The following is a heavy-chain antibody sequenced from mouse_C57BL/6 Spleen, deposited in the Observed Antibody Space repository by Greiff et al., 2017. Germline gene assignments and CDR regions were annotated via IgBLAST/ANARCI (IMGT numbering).Heavy chain of an antibody. CDR3: ARILYSNYPYSDV. CDR2: INPNNGGT. CDR1: GYTFTDYN. Sequence: VQLQQSGPELVKPGASVKIPCKASGYTFTDYNMDWVKQSHGKSLEWIGDINPNNGGTIYNQKFKGKATLTVDKSSSTAYMELRSLTSEDTAVYYCARILYSNYPYSDVWGTGTTVTVSS. V-gene: IGHV1-18*01. D-gene: IGHD2-5*01. J-gene: IGHJ1*03.